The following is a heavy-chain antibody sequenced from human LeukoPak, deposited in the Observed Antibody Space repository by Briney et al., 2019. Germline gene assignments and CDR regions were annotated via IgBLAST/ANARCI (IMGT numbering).Heavy chain of an antibody. V-gene: IGHV4-34*01. CDR1: GGSFSGYY. Sequence: SETLSLTCAVYGGSFSGYYWSWIRQPPGKGLEWIGEINHSGSTNYNPSLKSRVTISVDTSKNQFSLKLSSVTAADTAVYYCARQAGYSYGHFDYWGQGTLVTVSS. CDR3: ARQAGYSYGHFDY. J-gene: IGHJ4*02. CDR2: INHSGST. D-gene: IGHD5-18*01.